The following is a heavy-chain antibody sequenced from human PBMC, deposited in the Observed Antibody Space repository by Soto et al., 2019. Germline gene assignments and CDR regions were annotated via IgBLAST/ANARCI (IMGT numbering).Heavy chain of an antibody. D-gene: IGHD6-13*01. CDR1: GYSFTNYG. V-gene: IGHV1-18*01. J-gene: IGHJ6*03. CDR3: ARDRGVAPPVAGNTHYYYYMDV. CDR2: ISAYNGNT. Sequence: QDQLVQSGVEVKKRGASVKVYCKASGYSFTNYGITWVRQAPGQGFEWMGWISAYNGNTNYAQKFQGRVTMTTDASTSTADLELRSLRSDDTAVYYCARDRGVAPPVAGNTHYYYYMDVCGKGTTVTVSS.